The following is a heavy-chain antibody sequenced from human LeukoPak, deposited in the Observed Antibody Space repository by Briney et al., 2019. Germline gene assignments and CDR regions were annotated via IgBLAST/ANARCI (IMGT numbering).Heavy chain of an antibody. D-gene: IGHD6-13*01. CDR1: GGSISSSNW. Sequence: NSSGTLSLTCAVSGGSISSSNWWSWVRQPPGKGLEWIGEIYHSGSTNYNPSLKSRVTISVDTSKNQFSLKLSSVTAADTAVYFCARAYSSSWYFNWFDPWGQGTLVTVSS. CDR3: ARAYSSSWYFNWFDP. V-gene: IGHV4-4*02. J-gene: IGHJ5*02. CDR2: IYHSGST.